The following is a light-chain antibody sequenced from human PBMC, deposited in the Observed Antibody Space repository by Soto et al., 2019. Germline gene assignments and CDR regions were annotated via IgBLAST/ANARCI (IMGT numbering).Light chain of an antibody. CDR3: QHFGGTTFT. CDR2: GAS. J-gene: IGKJ5*01. V-gene: IGKV3-20*01. Sequence: IVLTQSPGTLSLSPGERVTLSCRASQSVSNNYLAWYQQKPGQAPRLLIYGASSRATGIPDRFSGSGSGTHFTLTISRLEPGDFAVYYCQHFGGTTFTFGQGTRLEIK. CDR1: QSVSNNY.